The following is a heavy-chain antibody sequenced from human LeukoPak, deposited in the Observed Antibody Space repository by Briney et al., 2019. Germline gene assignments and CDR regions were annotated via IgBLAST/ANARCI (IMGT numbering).Heavy chain of an antibody. CDR3: ATCRDGFGDYGFTS. D-gene: IGHD4-17*01. V-gene: IGHV4-59*01. J-gene: IGHJ5*02. CDR2: IYNSGST. Sequence: SETLSLTCTVSGDSISSNYWSWIRQPPGKGLEWIGYIYNSGSTKYNPSLKSRVTISVDTSKNLFSLKSTSVTAADTAVYYCATCRDGFGDYGFTSWGQGTLVTVSS. CDR1: GDSISSNY.